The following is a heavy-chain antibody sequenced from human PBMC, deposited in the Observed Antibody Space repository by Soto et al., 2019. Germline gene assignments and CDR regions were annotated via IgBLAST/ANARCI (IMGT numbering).Heavy chain of an antibody. D-gene: IGHD6-13*01. CDR3: ARGRGAAAGPYAFDI. CDR2: IFYSDNT. Sequence: SETLSLTCTVSGGSISTYYWSWIRQSPGKGLEWIGYIFYSDNTNYNPSLRSRVTISVDTSKNQFSLKLSSVTAADTAVYYCARGRGAAAGPYAFDIWGQGTMVTVSS. J-gene: IGHJ3*02. V-gene: IGHV4-59*12. CDR1: GGSISTYY.